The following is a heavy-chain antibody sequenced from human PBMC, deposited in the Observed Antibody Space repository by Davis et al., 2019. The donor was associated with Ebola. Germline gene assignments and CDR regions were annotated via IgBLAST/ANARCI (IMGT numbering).Heavy chain of an antibody. CDR2: IYYSGST. Sequence: PGGSLRLSCTVSGGSISSYYWSWIRQPPGKGLEWIGYIYYSGSTNYNPSLKSRVTISVDTSKNQFSLKLSSVTAADTAVYYCAREYSGYEDDAFDIWGQGTMVTVSS. CDR3: AREYSGYEDDAFDI. J-gene: IGHJ3*02. V-gene: IGHV4-59*01. CDR1: GGSISSYY. D-gene: IGHD5-12*01.